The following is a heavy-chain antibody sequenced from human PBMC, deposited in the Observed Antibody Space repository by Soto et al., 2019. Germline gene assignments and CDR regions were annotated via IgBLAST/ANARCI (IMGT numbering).Heavy chain of an antibody. CDR1: GFTFDDYA. CDR2: ISWNSGSI. D-gene: IGHD1-26*01. V-gene: IGHV3-9*01. CDR3: AKSAVGATNLDY. J-gene: IGHJ4*02. Sequence: EVQLVESGGGLVQPGRSLRLSCAASGFTFDDYAMHWVRQAPGKGLEWVSGISWNSGSIGYADSVKGRFTISRDNAKNSLYLQMNSLRAEDTALYYCAKSAVGATNLDYWGQGTLVTVSS.